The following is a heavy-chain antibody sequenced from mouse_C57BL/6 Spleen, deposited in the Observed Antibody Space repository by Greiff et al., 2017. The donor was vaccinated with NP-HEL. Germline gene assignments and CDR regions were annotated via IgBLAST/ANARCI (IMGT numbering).Heavy chain of an antibody. V-gene: IGHV1-61*01. D-gene: IGHD1-1*01. Sequence: QVQLQQPGAELVRPGSSVKLSCKASGYTFTSYWMDWVKQRPGQGLEWIGNIYPSDSETHYNQKFKDKATLTVDKSSSTAYMQLSSLTSEDSAVYYCARGPIYYCGSSYLYFDYWGQGTTRTGSS. CDR2: IYPSDSET. CDR3: ARGPIYYCGSSYLYFDY. CDR1: GYTFTSYW. J-gene: IGHJ2*01.